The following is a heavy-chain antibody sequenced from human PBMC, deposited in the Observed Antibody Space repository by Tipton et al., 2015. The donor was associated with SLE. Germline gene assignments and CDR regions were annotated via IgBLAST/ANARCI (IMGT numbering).Heavy chain of an antibody. D-gene: IGHD1-26*01. CDR2: IWFDGSNK. CDR3: ARESGSYPGHFDY. CDR1: GFTFGTYW. Sequence: SLRLSCTASGFTFGTYWMNWVRQAPGKGLEWVAVIWFDGSNKYYGDSVQGRFTISRDNSKNSVYLEMNSLRVEDTAVYYCARESGSYPGHFDYWGQGSLVTVSS. V-gene: IGHV3-33*08. J-gene: IGHJ4*02.